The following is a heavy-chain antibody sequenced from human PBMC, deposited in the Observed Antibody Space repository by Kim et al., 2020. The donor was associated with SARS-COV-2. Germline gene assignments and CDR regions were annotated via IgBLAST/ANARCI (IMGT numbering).Heavy chain of an antibody. V-gene: IGHV3-74*01. CDR2: VNSDGSST. J-gene: IGHJ4*02. Sequence: GGSLRLSCAASGFTFSRFWMHWVRQTPGKGLMWVSRVNSDGSSTTYADSVKGRFTISRDNAKNTLYLQMNSLRAEDTAVYYCASLEMDRIPFDYWGQGTLVTVSS. CDR1: GFTFSRFW. CDR3: ASLEMDRIPFDY. D-gene: IGHD3-3*01.